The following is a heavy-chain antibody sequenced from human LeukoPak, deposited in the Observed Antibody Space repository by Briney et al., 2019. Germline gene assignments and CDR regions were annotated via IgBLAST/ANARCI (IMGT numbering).Heavy chain of an antibody. J-gene: IGHJ1*01. D-gene: IGHD3-10*01. CDR3: ATSIGEAGDAEYFQH. V-gene: IGHV5-51*01. CDR1: GYSFTNYW. Sequence: PGESLKISCKGSGYSFTNYWIGWVRQLPGKGLEYMGIIYPGDSDTRYSPSFQGQVTISADKSISTAYLQWSSLKASDTAMYYCATSIGEAGDAEYFQHWGQGTLVTVSS. CDR2: IYPGDSDT.